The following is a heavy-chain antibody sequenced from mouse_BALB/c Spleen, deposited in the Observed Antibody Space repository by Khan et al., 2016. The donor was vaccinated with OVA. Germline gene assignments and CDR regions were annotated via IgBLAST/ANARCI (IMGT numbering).Heavy chain of an antibody. V-gene: IGHV1S81*02. CDR1: GYTFTSYY. CDR2: IIPSNGGT. CDR3: TRSGYGAFAY. Sequence: QVQLKQSGAELVKPGASVRLSCKASGYTFTSYYLYWVKQRPGHGLEWIGDIIPSNGGTNFNETFKTKTTLTVDKSYSTAYMQLSSLTSEDSAVYYCTRSGYGAFAYWGQGTLVTVSA. D-gene: IGHD1-1*02. J-gene: IGHJ3*01.